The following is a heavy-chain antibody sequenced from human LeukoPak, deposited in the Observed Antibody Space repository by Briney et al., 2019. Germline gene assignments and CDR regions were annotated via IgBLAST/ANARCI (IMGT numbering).Heavy chain of an antibody. CDR2: INPSGGST. J-gene: IGHJ4*02. CDR3: ARDRTIFGVAAPSDY. Sequence: GASVKVSCKASGHTFTSYYMHWVRQAPGQGLEWMGMINPSGGSTSYAQKFQGRVTMTRDTSTSTVYMELSSLRSEDTAVYYCARDRTIFGVAAPSDYWGQGTLVTVSS. V-gene: IGHV1-46*01. D-gene: IGHD3-3*01. CDR1: GHTFTSYY.